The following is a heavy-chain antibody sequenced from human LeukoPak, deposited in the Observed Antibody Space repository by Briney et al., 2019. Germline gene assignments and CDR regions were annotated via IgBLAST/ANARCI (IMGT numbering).Heavy chain of an antibody. V-gene: IGHV3-7*01. D-gene: IGHD6-13*01. CDR3: GKDIAAGSTAWYFDL. CDR2: IKQDGIGK. Sequence: GGSLRLSCAASGFTFSSYWMSWVRQAPGKGLEWVANIKQDGIGKYYADSAKGRFTISRDNTKNSVYLQMNSLRDEDTAVYYCGKDIAAGSTAWYFDLWGRGTLATVSS. J-gene: IGHJ2*01. CDR1: GFTFSSYW.